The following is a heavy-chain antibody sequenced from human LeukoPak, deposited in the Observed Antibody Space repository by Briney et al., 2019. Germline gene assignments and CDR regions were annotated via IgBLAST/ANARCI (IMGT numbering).Heavy chain of an antibody. CDR3: TRKHDSSWYGY. CDR1: GFTVSSTF. J-gene: IGHJ4*02. D-gene: IGHD6-13*01. CDR2: IYSDGSGGST. V-gene: IGHV3-53*05. Sequence: GGSLRLSCAVSGFTVSSTFMSWVRHTPGKGLEWVSVIYSDGSGGSTHYADSVKGRFTISRDNPKNTLYLQMNNLRVEDTAVYYCTRKHDSSWYGYWGQGTLVTVSS.